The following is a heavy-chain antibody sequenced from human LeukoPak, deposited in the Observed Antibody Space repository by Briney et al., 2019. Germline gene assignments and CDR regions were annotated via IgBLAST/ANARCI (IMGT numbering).Heavy chain of an antibody. CDR1: GYTFTSYG. CDR2: ISAYNGNT. J-gene: IGHJ6*03. CDR3: ARTPGSYCSSTSCYTYYMDV. D-gene: IGHD2-2*02. V-gene: IGHV1-18*01. Sequence: ASVKVSCKASGYTFTSYGISWVRQAPGQGLEWMGWISAYNGNTNYAQKLQGRVTMTTDTSTSTAYMELRSLRSDDTAVYYCARTPGSYCSSTSCYTYYMDVWGKGTTVTVSS.